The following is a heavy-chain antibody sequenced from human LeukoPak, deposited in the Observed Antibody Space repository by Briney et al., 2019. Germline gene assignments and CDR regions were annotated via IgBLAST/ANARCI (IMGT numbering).Heavy chain of an antibody. J-gene: IGHJ4*02. CDR2: MRRDGNEI. Sequence: GGSLRLSCSASGFTFSTYWMSWVRQAPGKGLEWVANMRRDGNEIYYLDSVKGRFTISRDNSKNSLYLQMNSLRTEDTALYYCAKDINPYSDRWGGYDYWGQGTLVTVSS. CDR3: AKDINPYSDRWGGYDY. CDR1: GFTFSTYW. D-gene: IGHD7-27*01. V-gene: IGHV3-7*03.